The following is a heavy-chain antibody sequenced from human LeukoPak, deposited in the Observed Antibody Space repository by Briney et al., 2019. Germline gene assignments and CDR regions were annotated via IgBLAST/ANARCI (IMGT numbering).Heavy chain of an antibody. V-gene: IGHV3-13*01. CDR2: IGTAGDT. J-gene: IGHJ6*02. CDR1: GFTFSSYD. Sequence: QPGGSLRLSCAASGFTFSSYDMHWVRQATGKGLEWVSAIGTAGDTYYPGSVKGRFTISRENAKNSLYLQMNSLRAGDTAVYYCARGRHVRRGYSYGPPPLNYYGMDVWGQGTTVTVSS. CDR3: ARGRHVRRGYSYGPPPLNYYGMDV. D-gene: IGHD5-18*01.